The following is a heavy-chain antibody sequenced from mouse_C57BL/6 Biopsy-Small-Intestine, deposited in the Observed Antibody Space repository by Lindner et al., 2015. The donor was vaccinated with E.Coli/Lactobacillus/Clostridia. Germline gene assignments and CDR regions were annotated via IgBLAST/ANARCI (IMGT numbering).Heavy chain of an antibody. J-gene: IGHJ4*01. CDR2: ISAYHGST. V-gene: IGHV1-14*01. D-gene: IGHD1-1*01. CDR1: GYTFTKYG. CDR3: ARDGYENNFYYSSRNFDP. Sequence: SVKVSCKASGYTFTKYGINWVRQAPGQGLEWVGWISAYHGSTKYAQKLQDRVTMTTDTSTTTAYMELRNLRSDDTAVYYCARDGYENNFYYSSRNFDPWGQGTLVTVSS.